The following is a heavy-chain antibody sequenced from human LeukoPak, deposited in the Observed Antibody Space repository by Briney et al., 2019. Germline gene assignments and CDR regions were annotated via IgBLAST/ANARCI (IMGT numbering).Heavy chain of an antibody. Sequence: GGSLRLSCAASGFTFDDYAMHWVRHAPGKGLEWVSGISWNSGSIGYADSVKGRFTISRDNAKNSLYLQMNSLRAEDTALYYCAKDMRRIAAAGTIDYWGQGTLVTVSS. CDR3: AKDMRRIAAAGTIDY. V-gene: IGHV3-9*01. D-gene: IGHD6-13*01. CDR2: ISWNSGSI. CDR1: GFTFDDYA. J-gene: IGHJ4*02.